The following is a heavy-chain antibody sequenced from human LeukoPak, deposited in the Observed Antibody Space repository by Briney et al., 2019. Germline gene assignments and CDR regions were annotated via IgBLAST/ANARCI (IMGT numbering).Heavy chain of an antibody. D-gene: IGHD3-22*01. CDR2: IDRSGNR. CDR3: ARSGDYIKEGFDY. V-gene: IGHV4-38-2*01. J-gene: IGHJ4*02. Sequence: PSETLSLTRAVSGYSISSGYYWGWIRQSPGKGLEWIGSIDRSGNRYYNPSLKSRVTLSVDTSENQFSLQLSSVTAADRALYYCARSGDYIKEGFDYWGQGTLVTVSS. CDR1: GYSISSGYY.